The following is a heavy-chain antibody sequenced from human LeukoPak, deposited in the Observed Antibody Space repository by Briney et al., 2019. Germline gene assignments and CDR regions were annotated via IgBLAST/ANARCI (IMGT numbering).Heavy chain of an antibody. J-gene: IGHJ5*02. CDR1: GFTVSSNY. V-gene: IGHV3-74*01. CDR3: TREYYDYIWGNYDYGPRFDP. CDR2: VNSDGSSV. D-gene: IGHD3-16*01. Sequence: GGSLRLSCAASGFTVSSNYMSWVRQAPGKGLVWVSRVNSDGSSVSYADSVKGRFTISRDNAKNTLYLQMNSLRAEDTAMYYCTREYYDYIWGNYDYGPRFDPWGQGTLVTVSS.